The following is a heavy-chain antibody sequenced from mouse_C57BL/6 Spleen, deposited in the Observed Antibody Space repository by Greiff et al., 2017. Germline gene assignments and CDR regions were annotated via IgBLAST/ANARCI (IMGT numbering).Heavy chain of an antibody. CDR2: IYPGDGDT. V-gene: IGHV1-82*01. D-gene: IGHD3-2*02. CDR3: ARGGLDSSGYYAMDY. J-gene: IGHJ4*01. Sequence: VQGVESGPELVKPGASVKISCKASGYAFSSSWMNWVKQRPGKGLEWIGRIYPGDGDTNYNGNFKGKATLTADTSTSTAYMQLSSLTSEDSAVYFCARGGLDSSGYYAMDYWGQGTSVTVSS. CDR1: GYAFSSSW.